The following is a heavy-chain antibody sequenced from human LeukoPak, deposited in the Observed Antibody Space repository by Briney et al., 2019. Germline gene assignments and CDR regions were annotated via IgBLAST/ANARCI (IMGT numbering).Heavy chain of an antibody. CDR3: ARDGKHSGSYYYYYMDV. Sequence: PGGSLRLSCAASGVTFSSYSMNWVRQAPGKGLEWVASISSSSSYIYYADSVKGRFTISRDNAKNSLYLQMNSLRAEDTAVYYCARDGKHSGSYYYYYMDVWGKGTTVTVSS. J-gene: IGHJ6*03. CDR1: GVTFSSYS. D-gene: IGHD1-26*01. V-gene: IGHV3-21*01. CDR2: ISSSSSYI.